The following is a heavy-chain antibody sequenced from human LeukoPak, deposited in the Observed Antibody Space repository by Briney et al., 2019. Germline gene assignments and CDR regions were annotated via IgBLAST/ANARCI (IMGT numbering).Heavy chain of an antibody. CDR1: GYTFTDYH. CDR3: ARDTVGSNWYFDL. V-gene: IGHV1-2*02. Sequence: GASVTVSCKASGYTFTDYHIHWVRQSPGQGPEWMGWINPNSGGTNYAPKFRDRVTMTRDTSISTAYMELSRLRSDDTAVYYCARDTVGSNWYFDLWGQGTLVSVSS. D-gene: IGHD6-13*01. CDR2: INPNSGGT. J-gene: IGHJ4*02.